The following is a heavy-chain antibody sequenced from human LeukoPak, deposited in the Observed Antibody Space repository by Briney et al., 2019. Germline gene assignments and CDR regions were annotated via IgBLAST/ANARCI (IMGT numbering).Heavy chain of an antibody. CDR2: IIPIFGTA. CDR3: ARGSGETGGYYYVY. Sequence: SVKVSCKASGGSFSRYAISWVRQAPGRGLEWMGGIIPIFGTANYAQKFQGRVTITADESTRTAYMELRTLRSEDTAIYYCARGSGETGGYYYVYWGRGTPVTVSS. J-gene: IGHJ4*02. CDR1: GGSFSRYA. D-gene: IGHD3-22*01. V-gene: IGHV1-69*13.